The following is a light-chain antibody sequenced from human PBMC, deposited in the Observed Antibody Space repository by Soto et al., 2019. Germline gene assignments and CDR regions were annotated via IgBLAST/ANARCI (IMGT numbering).Light chain of an antibody. Sequence: DIRMTQSPSSLSASVGDTVTITCRASQGISDYLSWFQHKPGEAPKLLIYTASSLQGGVPLRFSGSGSGTDFTLTISSLQPDDFATYYCQQYNSYSTFGQGTKVDIK. J-gene: IGKJ1*01. CDR3: QQYNSYST. V-gene: IGKV1-16*01. CDR1: QGISDY. CDR2: TAS.